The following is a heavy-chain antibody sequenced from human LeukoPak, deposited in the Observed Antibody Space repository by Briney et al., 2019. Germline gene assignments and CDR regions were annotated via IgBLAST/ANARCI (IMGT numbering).Heavy chain of an antibody. D-gene: IGHD6-25*01. CDR1: GFTFSDHY. Sequence: GGSLRLSCAPSGFTFSDHYMDGVRQAPGKGLEWVGRSRDKANSYTTDYAASVKGRFTISRDDSKTSLSLQMNSLKTEDTAVYYCARVGSGWAHDYWGQGTLVTVSS. CDR3: ARVGSGWAHDY. CDR2: SRDKANSYTT. V-gene: IGHV3-72*01. J-gene: IGHJ4*02.